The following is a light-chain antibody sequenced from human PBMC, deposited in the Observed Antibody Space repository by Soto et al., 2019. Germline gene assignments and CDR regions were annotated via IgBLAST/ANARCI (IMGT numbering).Light chain of an antibody. V-gene: IGLV1-40*01. Sequence: QSVLTQPPSVSGAPGQRVTISCTGSGSNIGAGYDVHWYQLVSGTAPRLLIYSNINRPSGVPDRFSGSRSGASASLAITGLQAEDEAHYYCQSFDNKPHVLFGGGTKLPS. J-gene: IGLJ2*01. CDR3: QSFDNKPHVL. CDR2: SNI. CDR1: GSNIGAGYD.